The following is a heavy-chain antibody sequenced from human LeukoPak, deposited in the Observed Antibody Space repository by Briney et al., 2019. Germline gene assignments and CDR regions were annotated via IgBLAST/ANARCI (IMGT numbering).Heavy chain of an antibody. J-gene: IGHJ4*02. Sequence: GGSLRLSCAASGFTFSSYWMHWVRQAPGKGLVWVSRINSDGSSTSYADSVKGRFTISRDNAKNTLYLQMNSLRAEDTAVYYCARGSYYDSSGYSDFDYWGQGTLVTASS. CDR1: GFTFSSYW. V-gene: IGHV3-74*01. CDR3: ARGSYYDSSGYSDFDY. CDR2: INSDGSST. D-gene: IGHD3-22*01.